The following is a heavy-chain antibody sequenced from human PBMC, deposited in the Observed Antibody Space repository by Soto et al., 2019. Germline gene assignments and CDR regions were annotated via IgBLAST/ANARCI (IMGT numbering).Heavy chain of an antibody. CDR1: GFTFSSYA. CDR2: ISGSGGST. J-gene: IGHJ6*03. CDR3: ALREMGCSGGSCYSLHDYYYYMDV. D-gene: IGHD2-15*01. Sequence: EVQLLESGGGLVQPGGSLRLSCAASGFTFSSYAMSWVRQAPGKGLEWVSAISGSGGSTYYADSVEGRFTISRDNSKNTLYLQMNSLRAEDTAVYYCALREMGCSGGSCYSLHDYYYYMDVWGKGTTFTVSS. V-gene: IGHV3-23*01.